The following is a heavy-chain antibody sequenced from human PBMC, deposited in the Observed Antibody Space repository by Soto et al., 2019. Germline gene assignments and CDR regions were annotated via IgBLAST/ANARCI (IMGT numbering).Heavy chain of an antibody. CDR3: GTQGHALDGVAFDV. Sequence: PGGSLRLSCSASGFIFSESTIYWVRQVPGKGLEAISAVSTSGRSTYYADSVKDRFTISRDNSKNTLFLQMGSLRPEDTAIYYLGTQGHALDGVAFDVWGQGTQVTVSS. V-gene: IGHV3-64D*06. D-gene: IGHD3-3*01. J-gene: IGHJ4*02. CDR1: GFIFSEST. CDR2: VSTSGRST.